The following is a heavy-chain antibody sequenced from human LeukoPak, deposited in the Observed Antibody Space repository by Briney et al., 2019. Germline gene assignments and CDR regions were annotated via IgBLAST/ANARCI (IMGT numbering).Heavy chain of an antibody. J-gene: IGHJ4*02. CDR3: ARDRSSSEPPFDY. CDR1: GDSVSSGNYY. D-gene: IGHD6-6*01. Sequence: PSETLCLTCTVSGDSVSSGNYYWSWIRQPPGKGLEWIGYIYYTGNTNYYPSLKSRVTISVDTSKNQFSLKLSSVTAADTAVYYCARDRSSSEPPFDYWGQGTLVTVSS. CDR2: IYYTGNT. V-gene: IGHV4-61*01.